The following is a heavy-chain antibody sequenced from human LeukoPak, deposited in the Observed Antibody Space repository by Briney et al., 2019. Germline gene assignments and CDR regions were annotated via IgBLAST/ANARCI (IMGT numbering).Heavy chain of an antibody. CDR1: GFTFSSYA. J-gene: IGHJ3*02. CDR3: AKDVWDTDAFDI. Sequence: GGSLRLSCAASGFTFSSYAMSWVRQAPGKGLEWVSAISGSGGSTYHADSVKGRFTISRDNSKNTLYLQMNSLRAEDTAVYYCAKDVWDTDAFDIWGQGTMVTVSS. CDR2: ISGSGGST. V-gene: IGHV3-23*01. D-gene: IGHD5-18*01.